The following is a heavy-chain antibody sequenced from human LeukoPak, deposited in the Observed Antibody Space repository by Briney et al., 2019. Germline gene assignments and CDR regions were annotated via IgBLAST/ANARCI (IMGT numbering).Heavy chain of an antibody. CDR3: ARAAAALRAFDI. CDR2: IYYSGST. V-gene: IGHV4-59*01. Sequence: SETLSLTCTVSGGSISSYYWSWLRQPPGKGLEWIGYIYYSGSTNYNPSLKSRVTISVDTSKNQFSLKLSSVTAADTAVYYCARAAAALRAFDIWGQGTMVTVSS. CDR1: GGSISSYY. D-gene: IGHD6-13*01. J-gene: IGHJ3*02.